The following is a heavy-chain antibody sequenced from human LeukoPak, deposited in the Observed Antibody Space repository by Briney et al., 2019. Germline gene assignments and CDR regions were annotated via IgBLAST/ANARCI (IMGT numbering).Heavy chain of an antibody. Sequence: ASVKDSCKASGYTFTCYHMHWVRQAPGQGLEWMGWINPNSGGTNYAQKFQGRVTMTRDTSISTAYMELSRLRSDDTAVYYRARVGGIEFDYWGQGTLVTASS. J-gene: IGHJ4*02. CDR1: GYTFTCYH. CDR2: INPNSGGT. V-gene: IGHV1-2*02. CDR3: ARVGGIEFDY.